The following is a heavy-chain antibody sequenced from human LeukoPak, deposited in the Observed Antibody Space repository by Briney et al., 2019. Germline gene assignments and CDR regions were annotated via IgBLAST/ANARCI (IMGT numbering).Heavy chain of an antibody. CDR1: GGSISSGAYS. V-gene: IGHV4-30-2*01. J-gene: IGHJ4*02. CDR3: ARDRVATFDY. Sequence: SQTLSLTCAVSGGSISSGAYSWSWIRQPPGKGLEWIGYIYHNGSTYYSPSLKSRVTISVDRSKNQFSLRLTSVTAADTAVYYCARDRVATFDYWGQGTLVTVSS. D-gene: IGHD2-15*01. CDR2: IYHNGST.